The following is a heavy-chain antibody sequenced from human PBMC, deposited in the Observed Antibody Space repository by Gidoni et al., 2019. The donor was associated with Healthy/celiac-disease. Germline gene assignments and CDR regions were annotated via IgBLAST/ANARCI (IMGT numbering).Heavy chain of an antibody. CDR2: ISYDGSNK. J-gene: IGHJ4*02. D-gene: IGHD2-2*01. V-gene: IGHV3-30-3*01. CDR1: GFTFSSYA. Sequence: QVQLVESGGGVVQPGRSLRLSCAASGFTFSSYAMHWVRQAPGKGLEWVAVISYDGSNKYYADSVKGRFTISRDNSKNTLYLQMNSLRAEDTAVYYCARSEDIVVVPAAPGFDYWGQGTLVTVSS. CDR3: ARSEDIVVVPAAPGFDY.